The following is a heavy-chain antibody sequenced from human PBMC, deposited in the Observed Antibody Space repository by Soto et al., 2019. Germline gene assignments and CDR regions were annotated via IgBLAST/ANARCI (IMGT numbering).Heavy chain of an antibody. J-gene: IGHJ4*02. Sequence: SVKVSCKASGGTFSSYAISWVRQAPGQGLEWMGGIIPIFGTANYAQKFQGRVTITADESTSTAYMELSSLRSEDTALYYCVRDCSSSSCSVWRHWGQGTLVTVSS. D-gene: IGHD2-2*01. CDR1: GGTFSSYA. V-gene: IGHV1-69*13. CDR3: VRDCSSSSCSVWRH. CDR2: IIPIFGTA.